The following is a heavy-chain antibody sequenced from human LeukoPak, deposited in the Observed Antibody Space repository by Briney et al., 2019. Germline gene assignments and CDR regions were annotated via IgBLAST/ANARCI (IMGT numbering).Heavy chain of an antibody. Sequence: ASVKVSCKASGYTFTSYYMHWVRQAPGQGLEWMGIISPSGGSTSYAQKFQGRVTMTRDTSTSTVYMELSSLRSEDTAVYYCAISYGSGSYYYWGQGTLVTVSS. CDR1: GYTFTSYY. CDR3: AISYGSGSYYY. CDR2: ISPSGGST. J-gene: IGHJ4*02. V-gene: IGHV1-46*01. D-gene: IGHD3-10*01.